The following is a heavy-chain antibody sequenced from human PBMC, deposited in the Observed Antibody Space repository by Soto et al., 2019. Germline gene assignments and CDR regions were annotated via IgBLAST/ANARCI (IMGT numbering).Heavy chain of an antibody. D-gene: IGHD3-3*01. CDR3: ARVQSITIFGVVIIGPYFDY. Sequence: SETLSLTCAVYGGSFSGYYWSWIRQPPGKGLEWIGEINHSGSTNYNPSLKSRVTISVDTSKNQFSLKLSSVTAADTAVYYCARVQSITIFGVVIIGPYFDYWGQGTLVTVSS. J-gene: IGHJ4*02. CDR1: GGSFSGYY. CDR2: INHSGST. V-gene: IGHV4-34*01.